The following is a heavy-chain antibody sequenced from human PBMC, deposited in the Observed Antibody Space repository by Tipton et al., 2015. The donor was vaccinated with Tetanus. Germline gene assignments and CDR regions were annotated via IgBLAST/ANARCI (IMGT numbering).Heavy chain of an antibody. CDR1: DASISNDY. CDR2: ISDRGST. J-gene: IGHJ4*02. V-gene: IGHV4-59*01. D-gene: IGHD5-12*01. Sequence: TLSLTCTVSDASISNDYWAWIRQAPGMGLEWIGYISDRGSTDYNPSLKSRVTMSLDTSKKQFSLKLSSMTAADTAVYYCARANNDYPKKGPFDYWGQGILVIVSS. CDR3: ARANNDYPKKGPFDY.